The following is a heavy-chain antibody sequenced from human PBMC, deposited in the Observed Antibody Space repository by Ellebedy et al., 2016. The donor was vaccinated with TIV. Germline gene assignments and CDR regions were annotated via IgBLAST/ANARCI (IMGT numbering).Heavy chain of an antibody. D-gene: IGHD3-9*01. V-gene: IGHV1-24*01. CDR2: FDPEDGET. CDR1: GYTLTELS. J-gene: IGHJ6*02. Sequence: AASVKVFCKVSGYTLTELSTHWVRQAPGKGLEWMGGFDPEDGETIYAQKFQGRVTMTEDTSTDTAYMELSSLRSEDTAVYYCATIPFLDILYGMDVWGQGTTVTVSS. CDR3: ATIPFLDILYGMDV.